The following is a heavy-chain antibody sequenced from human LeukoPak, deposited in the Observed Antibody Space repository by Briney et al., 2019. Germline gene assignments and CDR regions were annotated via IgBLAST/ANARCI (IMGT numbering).Heavy chain of an antibody. CDR2: IHTSGNA. D-gene: IGHD4-17*01. CDR1: GASLSVYY. J-gene: IGHJ2*01. V-gene: IGHV4-4*07. Sequence: SETLSLTCAVSGASLSVYYWIWIRQPAGKGLEWIGRIHTSGNADYNPSLKSRVTMSVDTSKNQFSLRLRSVTAADTAVYYCTRDPGDYNHDWYFDVWGRGTLISVSS. CDR3: TRDPGDYNHDWYFDV.